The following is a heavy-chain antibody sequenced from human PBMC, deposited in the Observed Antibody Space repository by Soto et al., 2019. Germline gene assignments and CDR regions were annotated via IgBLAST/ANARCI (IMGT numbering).Heavy chain of an antibody. D-gene: IGHD5-18*01. CDR1: GGSIDSNRYY. Sequence: PSETLSLTCTVSGGSIDSNRYYWAWIRQHPGKGLEWIGSIYYTGSTYYSPSLKGRLTISVDTSKNQFSLKLTSVTAADTAMYYCACIFCGGYCYGFYYCGVEVWGQGTTVNVSS. CDR3: ACIFCGGYCYGFYYCGVEV. J-gene: IGHJ6*01. V-gene: IGHV4-39*01. CDR2: IYYTGST.